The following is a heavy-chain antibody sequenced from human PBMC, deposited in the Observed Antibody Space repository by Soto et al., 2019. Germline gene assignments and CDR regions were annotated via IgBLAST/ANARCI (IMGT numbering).Heavy chain of an antibody. V-gene: IGHV1-69*01. CDR2: IIPIFGTA. Sequence: QVQLVQSGAEVKKPGSSVKVSCKASGGTFSSYAISWVRQAPGQGLEWMGGIIPIFGTANYAQKFQGRVTITADESTSTAYMELSNLRSEDTAVYYCARDRESQWLVYFDYWGQGTLVTVSS. D-gene: IGHD6-19*01. CDR3: ARDRESQWLVYFDY. CDR1: GGTFSSYA. J-gene: IGHJ4*02.